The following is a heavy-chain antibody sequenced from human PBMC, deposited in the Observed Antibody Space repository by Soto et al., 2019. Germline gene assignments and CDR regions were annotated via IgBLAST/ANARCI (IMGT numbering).Heavy chain of an antibody. CDR2: IYYSGST. Sequence: ETLSLTCTVSGGSISSSSYYWGWIRKPPGKGLEWIGSIYYSGSTYYNPSLKSRVTISVDTSKNQFSLKLSSVTAADTAVYYCARGGREVRGVRNYYYMDVWGKGTTVTVSS. CDR1: GGSISSSSYY. CDR3: ARGGREVRGVRNYYYMDV. D-gene: IGHD3-10*01. J-gene: IGHJ6*03. V-gene: IGHV4-39*07.